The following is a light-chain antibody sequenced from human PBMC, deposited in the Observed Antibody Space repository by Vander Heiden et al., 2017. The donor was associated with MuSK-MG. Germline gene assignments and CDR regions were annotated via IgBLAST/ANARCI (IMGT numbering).Light chain of an antibody. CDR1: QSISSW. CDR3: QQDNSYSWT. J-gene: IGKJ1*01. V-gene: IGKV1-5*01. CDR2: DAS. Sequence: DIQMTQSPSTLSASVGDRVTITCRASQSISSWLAWYQQKPGKAPKLLIYDASSLESGVPSRFSGSGSGTEFTLTISSLQPDDFATYYCQQDNSYSWTFGQGTQVEIK.